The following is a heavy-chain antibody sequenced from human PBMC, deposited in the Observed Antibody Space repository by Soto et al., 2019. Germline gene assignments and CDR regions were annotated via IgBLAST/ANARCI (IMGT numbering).Heavy chain of an antibody. Sequence: EMQLVESGGGVVQPGGSLRLSCAASGFNFRIPWMNWVRQAPGKGLEWVANLNQDGSEKYYVDSVKGRFTISRDNAKNSLSLQMNSLRAEDTAVYYCAGGSYWGQGTLVTVSS. V-gene: IGHV3-7*01. J-gene: IGHJ4*02. CDR3: AGGSY. CDR2: LNQDGSEK. CDR1: GFNFRIPW.